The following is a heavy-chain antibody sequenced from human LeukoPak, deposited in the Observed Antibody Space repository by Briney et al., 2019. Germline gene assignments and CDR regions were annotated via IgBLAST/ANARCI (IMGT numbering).Heavy chain of an antibody. V-gene: IGHV4-30-2*02. Sequence: PSETLSLTCAVSGGSISSGGYSWSWIRQPPGKGLEWIGYIYHSGSTYYNPSLKSRVTISVDTSKNQFSLKLSSVTAADTAVYYCARHRIQLWLTFDYWGQGTLVTVSS. CDR1: GGSISSGGYS. CDR2: IYHSGST. CDR3: ARHRIQLWLTFDY. J-gene: IGHJ4*02. D-gene: IGHD5-18*01.